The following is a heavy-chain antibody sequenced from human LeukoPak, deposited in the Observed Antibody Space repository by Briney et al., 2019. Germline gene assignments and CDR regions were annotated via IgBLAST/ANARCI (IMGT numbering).Heavy chain of an antibody. J-gene: IGHJ4*02. D-gene: IGHD1-26*01. CDR2: ISGSGGST. Sequence: PGGSLRLSCAASGFTFSSYAMSWVRQAPGKGLEWVSAISGSGGSTYYADSVKGRFTISRDNSKNTLYLQMNSLRAEDTAVYYCAKVGSFELLGGPYFDYWGQGTLVTVSS. V-gene: IGHV3-23*01. CDR1: GFTFSSYA. CDR3: AKVGSFELLGGPYFDY.